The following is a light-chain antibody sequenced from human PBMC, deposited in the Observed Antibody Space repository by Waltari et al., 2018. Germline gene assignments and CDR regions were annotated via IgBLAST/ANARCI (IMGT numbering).Light chain of an antibody. CDR2: DVS. Sequence: QSALTQPASVSGSPGQSITISCTGTSSDVGGHNHVSWYQQHPGQAPKLLIYDVSQWASGVSDRFSGSKSGNTASLTISGLQAEDEADYYCNSYTSSTTWVFGGGTRVTVL. CDR3: NSYTSSTTWV. CDR1: SSDVGGHNH. J-gene: IGLJ3*02. V-gene: IGLV2-14*03.